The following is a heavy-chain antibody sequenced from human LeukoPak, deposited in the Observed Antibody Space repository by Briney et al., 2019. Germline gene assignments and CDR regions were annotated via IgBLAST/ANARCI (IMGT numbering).Heavy chain of an antibody. D-gene: IGHD2-21*01. Sequence: ASVKVSCKASGYTFTSYYMHWVRQAPGQGLEWMGIINARGGSTSYAQKFQGRVTMTRDTSTSTVYMELSSLRSEDTAVYYCARGFVITTGGETGGWFDPWGQGTLVTVSS. CDR2: INARGGST. J-gene: IGHJ5*02. CDR1: GYTFTSYY. CDR3: ARGFVITTGGETGGWFDP. V-gene: IGHV1-46*01.